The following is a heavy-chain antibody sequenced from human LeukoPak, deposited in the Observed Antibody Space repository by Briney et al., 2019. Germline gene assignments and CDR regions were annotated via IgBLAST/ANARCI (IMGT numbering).Heavy chain of an antibody. D-gene: IGHD2-21*01. J-gene: IGHJ4*02. CDR2: IYYNGDT. V-gene: IGHV4-59*08. CDR1: GGSISGYH. Sequence: SETLSLTCIVSGGSISGYHWGWVRQPPGKGLEYISFIYYNGDTNYNPSLKNRVTMSVDTSKNQFSLKLSSVTAADTAVYYCARLGDCGHDCYSHDYWGQGTLVTVSS. CDR3: ARLGDCGHDCYSHDY.